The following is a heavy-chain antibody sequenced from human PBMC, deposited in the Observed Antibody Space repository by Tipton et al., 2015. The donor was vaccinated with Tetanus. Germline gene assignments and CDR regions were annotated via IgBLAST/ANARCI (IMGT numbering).Heavy chain of an antibody. Sequence: TLSLTCSVSGGSFSGHFWSWLRQPPGKGLEWIGYISHTGSTTYHPSLEGRVSISVDTSKNQFSLKVNSVTAADTAVYYCSRGGGLKASDAFDIWGQGTLVTVSS. CDR1: GGSFSGHF. V-gene: IGHV4-59*11. D-gene: IGHD2-21*01. J-gene: IGHJ3*02. CDR2: ISHTGST. CDR3: SRGGGLKASDAFDI.